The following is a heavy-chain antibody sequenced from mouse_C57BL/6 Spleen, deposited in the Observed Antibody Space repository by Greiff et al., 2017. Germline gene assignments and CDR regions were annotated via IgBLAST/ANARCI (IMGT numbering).Heavy chain of an antibody. D-gene: IGHD1-1*01. J-gene: IGHJ4*01. Sequence: EVKLVESGGGLVKPGGSLKLSCAASGFTFSDYGMHWVRQAPEKGLEWVAYISSGSSTIYYADTVKGRFTISGDNAKNTLFLQMTSLRSEDTAMYYCARSSTVVGDYYAMDYWGQGTSVTVSS. V-gene: IGHV5-17*01. CDR2: ISSGSSTI. CDR3: ARSSTVVGDYYAMDY. CDR1: GFTFSDYG.